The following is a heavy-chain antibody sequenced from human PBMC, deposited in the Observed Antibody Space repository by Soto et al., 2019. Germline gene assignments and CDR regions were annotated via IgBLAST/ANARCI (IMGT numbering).Heavy chain of an antibody. CDR3: ARDRGSSYWYYFLDY. D-gene: IGHD2-15*01. CDR1: GYTFTSYG. V-gene: IGHV1-18*01. CDR2: IRGYNGNT. J-gene: IGHJ4*02. Sequence: QVQLVQSGAEVKKPGASVKVSCKASGYTFTSYGISWVRQAPGQGLEWMGWIRGYNGNTNYAQKVQGRVTMTTETSTNTAYMELRSLRSDDTAVYYCARDRGSSYWYYFLDYWGQGTLVTVS.